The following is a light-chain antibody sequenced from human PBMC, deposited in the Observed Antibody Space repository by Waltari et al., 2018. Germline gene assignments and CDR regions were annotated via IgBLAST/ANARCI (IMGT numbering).Light chain of an antibody. Sequence: SYELTQPSSVSVSPGQTARITCPGDVLAKKYARWFQQKPGQAPVLLIYKDTERPSGIPERFSGSSSGATVTLTISGAQVEDEADYYCYSAADSNLRVFGGGTKLTVL. CDR2: KDT. CDR1: VLAKKY. CDR3: YSAADSNLRV. V-gene: IGLV3-27*01. J-gene: IGLJ3*02.